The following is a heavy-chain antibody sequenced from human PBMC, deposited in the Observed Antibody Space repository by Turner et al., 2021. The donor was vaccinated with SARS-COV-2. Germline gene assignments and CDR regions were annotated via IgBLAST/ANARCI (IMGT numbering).Heavy chain of an antibody. J-gene: IGHJ4*02. Sequence: QVQLVQSGAEAKKPGASVKASCKASGYIFINYYIHWVRQAPGQGLEWVGIINPSGGGTRYAQKFRGRVTMTRDTSTSTVSMELSSLRSEDTAVYYCARGELWSFSSYDNWGQGTLATVSS. V-gene: IGHV1-46*03. CDR3: ARGELWSFSSYDN. CDR2: INPSGGGT. CDR1: GYIFINYY. D-gene: IGHD3-10*01.